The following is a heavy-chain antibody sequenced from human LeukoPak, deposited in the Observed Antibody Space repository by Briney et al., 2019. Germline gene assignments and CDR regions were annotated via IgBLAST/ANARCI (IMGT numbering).Heavy chain of an antibody. Sequence: GGSLRLSCAASGFTFSSYAMSWVRQAPGKGLEWVSAISGSGGSTYYADSVKGRFTISRDNSKNTLYLQMNSLRAEDTAVYSCAKDGGRGLEMATVYAFDIWGQGTMVTVSS. V-gene: IGHV3-23*01. J-gene: IGHJ3*02. CDR2: ISGSGGST. D-gene: IGHD5-24*01. CDR1: GFTFSSYA. CDR3: AKDGGRGLEMATVYAFDI.